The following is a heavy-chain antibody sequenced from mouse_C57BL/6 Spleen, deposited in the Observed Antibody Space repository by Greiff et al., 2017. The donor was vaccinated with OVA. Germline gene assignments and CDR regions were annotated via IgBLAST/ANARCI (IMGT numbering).Heavy chain of an antibody. V-gene: IGHV1-61*01. CDR1: GYTFTSYW. J-gene: IGHJ3*01. CDR3: ARGFITTVEAAY. Sequence: QVQLQQPGAELVRPGSSVKLSCKASGYTFTSYWMAWVKQRPGQGLEWIGNIYPSDSETHYNQKFKDKATLTVDKSSSTAYMQLSSLTSEDSAVYYCARGFITTVEAAYWGQGTLVTVSA. D-gene: IGHD1-1*01. CDR2: IYPSDSET.